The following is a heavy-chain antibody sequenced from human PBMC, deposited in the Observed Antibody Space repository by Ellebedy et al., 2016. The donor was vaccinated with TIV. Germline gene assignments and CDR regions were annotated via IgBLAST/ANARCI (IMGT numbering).Heavy chain of an antibody. D-gene: IGHD5-24*01. CDR2: IYSGGST. Sequence: GESLKISCAASGITVSRQYMSWVRQAPGKGLEWVSLIYSGGSTYYADSVKGRFTISRDNSKNTLYLQMNSLRAEDTAVYYCARDSGRWLQYIDYWGQGTLVTVSS. V-gene: IGHV3-66*01. CDR3: ARDSGRWLQYIDY. J-gene: IGHJ4*02. CDR1: GITVSRQY.